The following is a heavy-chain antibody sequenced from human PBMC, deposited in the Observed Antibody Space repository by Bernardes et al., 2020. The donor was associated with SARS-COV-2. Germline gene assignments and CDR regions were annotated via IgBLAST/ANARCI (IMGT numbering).Heavy chain of an antibody. J-gene: IGHJ5*02. Sequence: SETLSLTCTVSGGSINSDYWSWIRQPPGKGLEWIGYIYYSGSTNYNPSLKSRVTISVDTSKNQFSLKLSSVTAADTAVYYCACYDSSGYLNWFGPWGQGTLVTVSS. CDR3: ACYDSSGYLNWFGP. CDR2: IYYSGST. V-gene: IGHV4-59*01. CDR1: GGSINSDY. D-gene: IGHD3-22*01.